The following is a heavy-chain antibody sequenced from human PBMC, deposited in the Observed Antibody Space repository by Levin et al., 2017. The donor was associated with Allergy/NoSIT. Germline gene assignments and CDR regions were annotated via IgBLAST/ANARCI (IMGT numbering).Heavy chain of an antibody. D-gene: IGHD3-10*01. CDR3: ARDGGHMVRGVIAD. CDR1: GFTFSSYS. CDR2: ISSSSSTI. V-gene: IGHV3-48*01. Sequence: LSLTCAASGFTFSSYSMNWVRQAPGKGLEWVSYISSSSSTIYYADSVKGRFTISRDNAKNSLYLQMNSLRAEDTAVYYCARDGGHMVRGVIADWGQGTLVTVSS. J-gene: IGHJ4*02.